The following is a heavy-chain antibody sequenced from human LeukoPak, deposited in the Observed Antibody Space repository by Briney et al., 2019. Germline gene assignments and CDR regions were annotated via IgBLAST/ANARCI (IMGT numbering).Heavy chain of an antibody. CDR3: ARGIELGIGYYYFYMDV. J-gene: IGHJ6*03. CDR1: GYTLTELS. CDR2: FDPEDGET. V-gene: IGHV1-24*01. D-gene: IGHD7-27*01. Sequence: ASVKVSCKVSGYTLTELSMHWVRQAPGKGLEWMGGFDPEDGETIYAQKFQGRVTMTEDTSTDTAYMELSSLRSDDTAVYYCARGIELGIGYYYFYMDVWGKGTTVTISS.